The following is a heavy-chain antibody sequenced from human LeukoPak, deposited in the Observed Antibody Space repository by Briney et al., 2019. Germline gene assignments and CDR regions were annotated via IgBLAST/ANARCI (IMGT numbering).Heavy chain of an antibody. CDR2: ISGSGGST. D-gene: IGHD3-22*01. CDR3: AKERTYYYYSSGYSDY. J-gene: IGHJ4*02. Sequence: GGSLRLSCAASGFTFSSYAMSWVRQAPGKGLEWVSAISGSGGSTYYADSVKGWFTISRDNSKNTLYLQMNSLRAEDTAVYYCAKERTYYYYSSGYSDYWGQGTLVTVSS. V-gene: IGHV3-23*01. CDR1: GFTFSSYA.